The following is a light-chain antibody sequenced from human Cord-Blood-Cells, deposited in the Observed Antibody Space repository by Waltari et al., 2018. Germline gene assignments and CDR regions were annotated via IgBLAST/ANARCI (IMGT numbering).Light chain of an antibody. CDR3: SSYTSSSTWV. V-gene: IGLV2-14*01. CDR2: DVS. Sequence: QSALTQPASVSGSPGQSITIPCTGTSRAVGGYNYVSWYQQHPGKAPKLMIYDVSNRPSGVSNRFSGSKSGNTASLTISGLQAEDEADYYCSSYTSSSTWVFGGGTKLTVL. J-gene: IGLJ3*02. CDR1: SRAVGGYNY.